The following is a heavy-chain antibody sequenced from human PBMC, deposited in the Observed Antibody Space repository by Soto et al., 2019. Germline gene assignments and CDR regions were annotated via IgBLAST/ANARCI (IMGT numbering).Heavy chain of an antibody. CDR1: GYTFTSYD. CDR2: MNPNSGNT. CDR3: ARGFRVEMATGSNEQANKGRRYYFDY. J-gene: IGHJ4*02. V-gene: IGHV1-8*01. D-gene: IGHD5-12*01. Sequence: QVQLVQSGAEVKKPGASVKVSCKASGYTFTSYDINWVRQATGQGLEWMGWMNPNSGNTGYAQKFQGRVTMTRNTSISTAYMELSSLRSEDTAVYYCARGFRVEMATGSNEQANKGRRYYFDYWGQGTLVTVSS.